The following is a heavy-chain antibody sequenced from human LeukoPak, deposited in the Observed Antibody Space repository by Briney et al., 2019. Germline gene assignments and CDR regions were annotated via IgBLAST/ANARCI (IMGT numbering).Heavy chain of an antibody. J-gene: IGHJ4*02. D-gene: IGHD3-22*01. Sequence: GGALRLSCTASGFTVSSNYMNWVRPAPRMGLEWVSIISGGGTTYYTDSVQGRFTIPRDNSKHTLFLQMISLRAEDAAVYYCARGGTSGYPTVFDYWGQGTLVTVSS. CDR1: GFTVSSNY. CDR2: ISGGGTT. V-gene: IGHV3-66*01. CDR3: ARGGTSGYPTVFDY.